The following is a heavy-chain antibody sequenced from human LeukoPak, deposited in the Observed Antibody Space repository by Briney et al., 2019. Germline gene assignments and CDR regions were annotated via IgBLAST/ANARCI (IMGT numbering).Heavy chain of an antibody. CDR3: ARDTYYYDSSGYYQYYFDY. D-gene: IGHD3-22*01. CDR1: GFTFGSHA. V-gene: IGHV3-30*04. Sequence: GRSLRLSCAASGFTFGSHAMHWVRQAPGKGLEWVTVISSDGSNKYYADSVKGRFTISRDNSKNTLYLRMNSLRPEDTALYYCARDTYYYDSSGYYQYYFDYWRQGTMVSVSS. CDR2: ISSDGSNK. J-gene: IGHJ4*02.